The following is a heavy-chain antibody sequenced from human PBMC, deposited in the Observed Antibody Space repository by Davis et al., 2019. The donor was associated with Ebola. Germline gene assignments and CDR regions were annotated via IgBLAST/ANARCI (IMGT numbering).Heavy chain of an antibody. V-gene: IGHV3-30*18. D-gene: IGHD5-12*01. CDR1: GFTFSSYG. J-gene: IGHJ3*02. CDR2: ISYDGSNK. Sequence: PGGSLRLSCAASGFTFSSYGMHWVRQAPGKGLEWVAVISYDGSNKYYADSVKGRFTISRDNSKNTLYLQMNSLRAEDTAVYYCAKDGGGYDSWSAFDIWGQGTMVTVSS. CDR3: AKDGGGYDSWSAFDI.